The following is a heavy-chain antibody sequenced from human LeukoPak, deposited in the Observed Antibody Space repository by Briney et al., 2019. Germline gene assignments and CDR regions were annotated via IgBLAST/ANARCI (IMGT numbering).Heavy chain of an antibody. D-gene: IGHD1-14*01. CDR3: ARGPELTYYYYGMDV. CDR2: INHSGST. Sequence: PSETLSLTCTVYGESFSGYYWNWIRQPPGKGLEWIGEINHSGSTNYNPSLKSRVTMSVDTSKNQFSLKLSSVTAADTAVYYCARGPELTYYYYGMDVWGQGTTVTVSS. CDR1: GESFSGYY. J-gene: IGHJ6*02. V-gene: IGHV4-34*01.